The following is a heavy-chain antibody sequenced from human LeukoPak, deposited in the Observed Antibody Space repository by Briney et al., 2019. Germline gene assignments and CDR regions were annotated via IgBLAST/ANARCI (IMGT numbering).Heavy chain of an antibody. V-gene: IGHV4-38-2*02. D-gene: IGHD6-6*01. CDR3: ARDSHYSSSSLYYYYYMNV. CDR1: GYSISSGYY. CDR2: IYHSGST. J-gene: IGHJ6*03. Sequence: SETLSLTCTVSGYSISSGYYWGWIRQPPGKGLEWIGSIYHSGSTYYNPSLKSRVTISVDTSKNQFSLELSSVTAADTAVYYCARDSHYSSSSLYYYYYMNVWGKGTTVTVSS.